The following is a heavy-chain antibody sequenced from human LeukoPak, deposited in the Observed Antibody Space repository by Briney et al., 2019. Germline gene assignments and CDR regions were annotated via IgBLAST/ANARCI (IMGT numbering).Heavy chain of an antibody. CDR2: IWYDGSYK. D-gene: IGHD3-10*01. Sequence: PGGSLRLSCAAPGFTFSTYAIHWVRQAPGKGLEWVAVIWYDGSYKYYSDSVKGRFTISRDNSKNTVYLQMNSLRAEDTAVYNCARSYGSGSYYFDYWGLGTLVTVSS. CDR1: GFTFSTYA. CDR3: ARSYGSGSYYFDY. J-gene: IGHJ4*02. V-gene: IGHV3-33*08.